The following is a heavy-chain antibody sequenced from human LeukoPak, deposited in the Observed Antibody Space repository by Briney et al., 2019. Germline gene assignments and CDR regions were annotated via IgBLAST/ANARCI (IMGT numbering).Heavy chain of an antibody. CDR2: FDPEDGET. CDR1: GYTLTELS. CDR3: ARGAYSGSYYDYYYYMDV. Sequence: ASVKVSCKVSGYTLTELSMHWVRQAPGKGLEWMGGFDPEDGETIYAQKFQGRVTMTEDTYTDTAYMELSSLRSEDTAVYYCARGAYSGSYYDYYYYMDVWGKGTTVTVSS. J-gene: IGHJ6*03. D-gene: IGHD1-26*01. V-gene: IGHV1-24*01.